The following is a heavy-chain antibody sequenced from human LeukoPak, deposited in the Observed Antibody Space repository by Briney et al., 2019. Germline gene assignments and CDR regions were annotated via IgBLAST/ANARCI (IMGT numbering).Heavy chain of an antibody. CDR3: AKLPYSSGWYYFDY. CDR2: ISGSGGST. V-gene: IGHV3-23*01. CDR1: GFTFSSYA. Sequence: GGSLRLSCAASGFTFSSYAMSWVRQAPGKGLEWVSAISGSGGSTYYADSVKGRFTISRGNSKNTLYLQMNSLRAEDTAVYYCAKLPYSSGWYYFDYWGQGTLVTVSS. D-gene: IGHD6-19*01. J-gene: IGHJ4*02.